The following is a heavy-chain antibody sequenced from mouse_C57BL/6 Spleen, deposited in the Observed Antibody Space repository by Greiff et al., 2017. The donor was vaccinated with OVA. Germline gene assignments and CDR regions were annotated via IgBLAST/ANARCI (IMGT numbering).Heavy chain of an antibody. V-gene: IGHV14-2*01. CDR3: ARSWDPFDY. D-gene: IGHD4-1*01. J-gene: IGHJ2*01. Sequence: EVQLQQSGAELVKPGASVKLSCTASGFNIKDYYMHWVKQRTEQGLEWIGRIDPEDGETKYAPKFQSKATITADTSSNTAYLQLSSLTSEDTAVYYCARSWDPFDYWGQGTTLTVSS. CDR1: GFNIKDYY. CDR2: IDPEDGET.